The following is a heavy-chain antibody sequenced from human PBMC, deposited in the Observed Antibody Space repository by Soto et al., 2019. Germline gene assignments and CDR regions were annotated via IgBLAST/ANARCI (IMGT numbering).Heavy chain of an antibody. CDR1: GFDVSNTD. V-gene: IGHV3-66*01. CDR2: IYSGGYT. CDR3: AREAIIVISAPEYYFDY. J-gene: IGHJ4*02. D-gene: IGHD3-22*01. Sequence: EVQLVESGGDLVQRGGSLRLSCAASGFDVSNTDMSWVRQAPGKGLEWVSVIYSGGYTNYADSVKGRFIVSRDSPKNTLSIQMDSLRADETAVYYCAREAIIVISAPEYYFDYWGQGTLVTVSS.